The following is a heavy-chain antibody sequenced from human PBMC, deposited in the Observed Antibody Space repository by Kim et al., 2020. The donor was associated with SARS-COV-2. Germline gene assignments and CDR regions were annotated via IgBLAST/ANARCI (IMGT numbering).Heavy chain of an antibody. CDR2: ISSSSSYI. Sequence: GGSLRLSCAASGFTFSSYSMNWVRQAPGKGLEWVSSISSSSSYIYYADSVKGRFTIPRDNAKNSLYLQMNSLRAEDTAVYYCARDLHEGYCSGGSCYHYFDYWGQGTLVTVSS. J-gene: IGHJ4*02. D-gene: IGHD2-15*01. CDR1: GFTFSSYS. CDR3: ARDLHEGYCSGGSCYHYFDY. V-gene: IGHV3-21*01.